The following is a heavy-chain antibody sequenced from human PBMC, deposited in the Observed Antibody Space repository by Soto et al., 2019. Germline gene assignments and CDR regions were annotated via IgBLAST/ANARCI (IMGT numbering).Heavy chain of an antibody. CDR2: IYTTGST. J-gene: IGHJ3*01. CDR3: ARAKGGSPLAFDV. Sequence: QVQLQESGPGLVKPSETLSLTCTVSGSFSGYYWSWIRQPAGKGLEWIGRIYTTGSTNYNPSLKSRVTMSVDTSKNQFSLKLRALPAADTAVYYCARAKGGSPLAFDVWGQGTMVTVSS. V-gene: IGHV4-4*07. D-gene: IGHD1-26*01. CDR1: GSFSGYY.